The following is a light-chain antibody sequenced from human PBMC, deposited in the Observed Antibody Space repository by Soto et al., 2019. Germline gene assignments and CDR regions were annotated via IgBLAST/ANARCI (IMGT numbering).Light chain of an antibody. V-gene: IGKV1-5*01. CDR3: QQYNSYPYT. Sequence: DIQMTQSPSTLSASVGDRVTITCRASQRISSWLAWYQPKPGKAPKLLIYDASSLESGVPSRFRGSGSGTEFTLTISSLQPDDFATYYCQQYNSYPYTFGKGTKLE. J-gene: IGKJ2*01. CDR2: DAS. CDR1: QRISSW.